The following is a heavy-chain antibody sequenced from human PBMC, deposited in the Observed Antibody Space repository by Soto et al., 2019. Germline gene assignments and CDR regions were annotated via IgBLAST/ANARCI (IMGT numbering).Heavy chain of an antibody. V-gene: IGHV3-48*03. Sequence: GGSLRLSCAASGFQFSSYEMNWVRQAPGKGLEWVAHISHSGATIFYADSVKGRFTISRDNTNNSLSLQMNSLRAEDTAIYYCARGAFWYTTSTTDDAFDVWGQGTVVTVSS. CDR2: ISHSGATI. J-gene: IGHJ3*01. CDR3: ARGAFWYTTSTTDDAFDV. D-gene: IGHD6-6*01. CDR1: GFQFSSYE.